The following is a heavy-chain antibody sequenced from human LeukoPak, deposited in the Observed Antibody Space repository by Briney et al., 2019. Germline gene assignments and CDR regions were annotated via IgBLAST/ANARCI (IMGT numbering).Heavy chain of an antibody. CDR3: TRDRVRYGSGSYYTPRFDYYYYGMDV. CDR2: IRSKAYGGTA. D-gene: IGHD3-10*01. J-gene: IGHJ6*02. Sequence: PGGSLRLSCTASGFTFGDYAMSWVRQAPGEGLEWVGFIRSKAYGGTAEYAASVKGRFTISRDDSKSIAYLQMNSLKTEDTAVYYCTRDRVRYGSGSYYTPRFDYYYYGMDVWGQGTTVTVSS. CDR1: GFTFGDYA. V-gene: IGHV3-49*04.